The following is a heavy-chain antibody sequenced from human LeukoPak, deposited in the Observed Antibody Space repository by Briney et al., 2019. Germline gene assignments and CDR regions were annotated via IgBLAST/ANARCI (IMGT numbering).Heavy chain of an antibody. Sequence: ESLRLSCATSGFTFSSSTFGSYTMNWVRQAPGKGLEWVSSISSTGTYIYYTDSVKGRFTISRDIANSLLYLQMNSLRADDTAVYYCARDLDYSTGFDYWGQGTLVTVSS. CDR2: ISSTGTYI. CDR1: GFTFSSSTFGSYT. J-gene: IGHJ4*02. D-gene: IGHD4-11*01. V-gene: IGHV3-21*01. CDR3: ARDLDYSTGFDY.